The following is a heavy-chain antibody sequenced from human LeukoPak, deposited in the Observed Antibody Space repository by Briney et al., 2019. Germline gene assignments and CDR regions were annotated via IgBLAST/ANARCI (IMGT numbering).Heavy chain of an antibody. CDR3: ATTGSGSYYDY. D-gene: IGHD1-26*01. J-gene: IGHJ4*02. Sequence: GGSLRLSCAASGFTFSAYNMNWVRRTPGKGLEWVSSITTSSSYVFYADSVRGRFTISRDNAENSLYLQMNSLRDEDTAVYYCATTGSGSYYDYWGQGTLVTVSS. CDR2: ITTSSSYV. CDR1: GFTFSAYN. V-gene: IGHV3-21*01.